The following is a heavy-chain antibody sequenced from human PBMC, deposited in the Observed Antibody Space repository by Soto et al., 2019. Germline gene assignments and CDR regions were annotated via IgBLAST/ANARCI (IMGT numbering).Heavy chain of an antibody. J-gene: IGHJ4*02. CDR3: ASGSSDSYPGSRIFDF. V-gene: IGHV3-23*01. CDR2: TTDSGGDS. Sequence: GGSLRLSCVASGINFRSRAMSWVCQAPGEGLEWVSVTTDSGGDSKYADSVRGRFTISRDNSKNTLYLQMSSLRVDDSAVYYCASGSSDSYPGSRIFDFWGRGTLVTVSS. CDR1: GINFRSRA. D-gene: IGHD3-10*01.